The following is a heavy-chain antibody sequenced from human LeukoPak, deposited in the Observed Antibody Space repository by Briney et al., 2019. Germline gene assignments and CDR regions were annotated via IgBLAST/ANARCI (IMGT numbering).Heavy chain of an antibody. CDR2: IYTSGST. CDR3: ARGYNWNFHDY. Sequence: SSETLSLTCTVSGGSISSYYWTWIRQPAGKGLEWIGRIYTSGSTNYNPSLKSRVTMSEDTSKNQFSLKLSSVTAADTAVYYCARGYNWNFHDYWGQGTLVTVSS. J-gene: IGHJ4*02. CDR1: GGSISSYY. D-gene: IGHD1-20*01. V-gene: IGHV4-4*07.